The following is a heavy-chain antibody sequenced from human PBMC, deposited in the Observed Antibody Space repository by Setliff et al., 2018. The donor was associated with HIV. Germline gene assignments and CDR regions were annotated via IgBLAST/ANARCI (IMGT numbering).Heavy chain of an antibody. CDR2: INPNSGGT. J-gene: IGHJ1*01. CDR1: GYTFTAYY. CDR3: VRGVTRDISGYYRDEYFQH. V-gene: IGHV1-2*02. D-gene: IGHD3-22*01. Sequence: ASVKVSCKTSGYTFTAYYIHWVRQAPGQGLEWMGWINPNSGGTNYAQKFQGRVTLTTDTSTNTAYMEMRTLRSDDTAVYYCVRGVTRDISGYYRDEYFQHWGQGTPVTVSS.